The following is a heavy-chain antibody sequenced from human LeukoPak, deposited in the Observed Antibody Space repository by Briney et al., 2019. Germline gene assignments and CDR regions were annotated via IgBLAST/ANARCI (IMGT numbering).Heavy chain of an antibody. D-gene: IGHD3-10*01. V-gene: IGHV3-23*01. CDR3: AKPHLLWSVRVDAFDI. Sequence: QPGGSLRLSCAASGFTFSSYAMSWVRQAPGKGLEWVSAISGSGGSTYYADSVKGRFTISRDNSKNTLYLQMNSLRAEDTAVYYCAKPHLLWSVRVDAFDIWGQGTMVTVSS. CDR2: ISGSGGST. CDR1: GFTFSSYA. J-gene: IGHJ3*02.